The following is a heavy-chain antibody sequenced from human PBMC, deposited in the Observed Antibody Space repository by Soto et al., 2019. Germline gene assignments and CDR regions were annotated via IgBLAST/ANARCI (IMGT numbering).Heavy chain of an antibody. J-gene: IGHJ4*02. Sequence: SETLSLTCTVSGGSISSDDFYWSWIRQPPGKGLEWIGYIYYSGSTYYNPSLKSRVTISVDTSENQFSLKLSSVTAADTAVYYCARYGSGSYYPTTFDYWGQGTLVTVSS. CDR3: ARYGSGSYYPTTFDY. CDR1: GGSISSDDFY. CDR2: IYYSGST. D-gene: IGHD3-10*01. V-gene: IGHV4-31*03.